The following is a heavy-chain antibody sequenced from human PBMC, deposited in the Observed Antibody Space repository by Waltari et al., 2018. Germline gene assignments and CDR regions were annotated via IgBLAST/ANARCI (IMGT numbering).Heavy chain of an antibody. CDR3: ARGYRGEFDY. D-gene: IGHD1-26*01. CDR1: GFPFGSSS. Sequence: EVQLVESGGGLVKPGGSLRLSCAASGFPFGSSSMNWVRQAPGKGLEWVSSISSSSSYIYYADSVKGRFTISRDNAKNSLYLQMNSLRAEDTAVYYCARGYRGEFDYWGQGTLVTVSS. V-gene: IGHV3-21*01. CDR2: ISSSSSYI. J-gene: IGHJ4*02.